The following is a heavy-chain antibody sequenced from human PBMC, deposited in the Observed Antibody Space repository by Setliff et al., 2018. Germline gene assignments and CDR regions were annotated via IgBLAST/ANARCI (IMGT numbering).Heavy chain of an antibody. J-gene: IGHJ5*02. V-gene: IGHV1-3*04. CDR2: INIGKGYT. CDR1: GYSFTSYA. CDR3: ARDLRGPLGIGYKWFDP. D-gene: IGHD3-16*02. Sequence: ASVKVSCKASGYSFTSYAMNWVRQAPGQRPEWMGWINIGKGYTKYSQKFQGRVTISRDTSASTAYMDLSSLRSEDTAVYYCARDLRGPLGIGYKWFDPWGQGTLVTVS.